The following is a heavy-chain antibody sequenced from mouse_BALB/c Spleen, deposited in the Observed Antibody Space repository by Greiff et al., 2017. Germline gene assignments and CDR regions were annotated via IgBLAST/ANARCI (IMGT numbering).Heavy chain of an antibody. CDR3: ARRPYYGNYLYYFDY. D-gene: IGHD2-10*01. CDR1: GFTFSSYG. J-gene: IGHJ2*01. CDR2: ISSGGSYT. V-gene: IGHV5-6*02. Sequence: EVMLVESGGDLVKPGGSLKLSCAASGFTFSSYGMSWVRQTPDKRLEWVATISSGGSYTYYPDSVKGRFTISRDNAKNTLYLQMSSLKSEDTAMYYCARRPYYGNYLYYFDYWGQGTTLTVSS.